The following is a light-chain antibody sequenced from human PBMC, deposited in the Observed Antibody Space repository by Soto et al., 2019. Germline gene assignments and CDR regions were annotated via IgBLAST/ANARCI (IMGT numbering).Light chain of an antibody. Sequence: EIVMTQPPATLSVSPGERATLSCRASQSVSSNLAWYQQKPGQAPRLLIYGASTRATGIPARFSGSGSGTEFTLTFSSLQSEDFAVYYCQQYNNWPFTFGPGTKVDIK. CDR3: QQYNNWPFT. V-gene: IGKV3-15*01. CDR1: QSVSSN. J-gene: IGKJ3*01. CDR2: GAS.